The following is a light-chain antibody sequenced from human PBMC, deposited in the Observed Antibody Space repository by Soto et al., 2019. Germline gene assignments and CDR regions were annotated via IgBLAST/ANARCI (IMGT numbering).Light chain of an antibody. V-gene: IGKV3-11*01. CDR3: QQRSNWPLT. J-gene: IGKJ4*01. Sequence: EIVLTQSPATLSLSPGERHTLSCRASQSVSSYLAWYQQKPGQXPRXXMYDASNRATGIPARFSGSGSGTDFTITISSLEPEDFEVYYCQQRSNWPLTFGGGTKVDIK. CDR2: DAS. CDR1: QSVSSY.